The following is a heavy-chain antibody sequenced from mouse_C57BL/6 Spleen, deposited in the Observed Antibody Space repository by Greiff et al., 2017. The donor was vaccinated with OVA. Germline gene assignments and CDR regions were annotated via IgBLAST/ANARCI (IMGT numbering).Heavy chain of an antibody. V-gene: IGHV1-47*01. Sequence: VKLVESGAELVKPGASVKMSCKASGYTFTTYPIEWMKQNHGKSLEWIGNFHPYNDDTKYNEKFKGKATLTVEKSSSTVYLELSRLTSDDSAVYYCARGRYYGSPYWYFDVWGTGTTVTVSS. CDR3: ARGRYYGSPYWYFDV. CDR2: FHPYNDDT. CDR1: GYTFTTYP. J-gene: IGHJ1*03. D-gene: IGHD1-1*01.